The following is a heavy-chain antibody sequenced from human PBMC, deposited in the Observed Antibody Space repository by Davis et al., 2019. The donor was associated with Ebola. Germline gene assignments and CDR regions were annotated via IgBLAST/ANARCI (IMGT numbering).Heavy chain of an antibody. CDR1: GFTFSDYY. CDR3: ARRGEASPASGKYYFDY. J-gene: IGHJ4*02. CDR2: ISRSGSTI. V-gene: IGHV3-11*01. Sequence: GESLKISCAASGFTFSDYYMSWIRQAPGKGLEWVSYISRSGSTIYYADSVKGRFTISRDNAKNSLYLQMNNLRAEDTAVYYCARRGEASPASGKYYFDYWGQGTLVTVSA. D-gene: IGHD3-10*01.